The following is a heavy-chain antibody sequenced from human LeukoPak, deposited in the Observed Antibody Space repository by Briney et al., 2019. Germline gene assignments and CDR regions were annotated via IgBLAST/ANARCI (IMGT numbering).Heavy chain of an antibody. V-gene: IGHV3-48*04. J-gene: IGHJ2*01. CDR1: GFTFSSST. CDR3: ARVGGDCSSDWYFDL. CDR2: ISSSGRTI. D-gene: IGHD2-21*02. Sequence: LPGGSLRLSCAASGFTFSSSTMNWVGQAPGKGLEWLSYISSSGRTIYYADSVKGRFTISRDNAKNSLYLQMNSLRAEDTAVYYCARVGGDCSSDWYFDLWGRGTLVTVSS.